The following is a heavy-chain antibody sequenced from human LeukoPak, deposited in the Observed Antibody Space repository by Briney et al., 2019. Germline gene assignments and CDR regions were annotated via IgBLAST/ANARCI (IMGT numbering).Heavy chain of an antibody. CDR1: GYTFTSYG. CDR2: ISAYNGNT. CDR3: RREPDYPHLSNYYYYGMDV. D-gene: IGHD1-14*01. J-gene: IGHJ6*02. Sequence: ASVKVSCKASGYTFTSYGISWVRQAPGQGLEWMGWISAYNGNTNYAQKLQGRVTMTTDTPTSTAYMELRSLRSDDTAVYYCRREPDYPHLSNYYYYGMDVWGQGTTVTVSS. V-gene: IGHV1-18*01.